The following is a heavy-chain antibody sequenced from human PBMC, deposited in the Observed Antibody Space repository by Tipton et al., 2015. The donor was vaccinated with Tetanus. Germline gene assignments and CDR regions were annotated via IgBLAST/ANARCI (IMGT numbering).Heavy chain of an antibody. V-gene: IGHV5-51*01. D-gene: IGHD3-16*01. CDR3: ARRLGPYTEDHIWHFDL. J-gene: IGHJ2*01. CDR1: GYSFTNYW. CDR2: IDPGESDT. Sequence: VQLVQSGVEVKKPGESLKISCKGSGYSFTNYWIAWLRQMPGEGLEWMGIIDPGESDTRYRPSFQGQVTISADKSINTAYLQWNSLRASDTAMYFCARRLGPYTEDHIWHFDLWGRGALVTVFS.